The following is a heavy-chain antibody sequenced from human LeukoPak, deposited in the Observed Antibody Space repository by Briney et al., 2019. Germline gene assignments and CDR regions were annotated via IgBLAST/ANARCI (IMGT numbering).Heavy chain of an antibody. V-gene: IGHV3-21*01. CDR3: ARDFGGETDY. CDR2: ISSSSSYI. D-gene: IGHD2-21*01. J-gene: IGHJ4*02. Sequence: KPGGSLRLSCAASGFTFDDYAMHWVRQAPGKGLEWVSSISSSSSYIYYADSVKGRFTISRDNAKNSLYLQMNSLRAEDTAVYHCARDFGGETDYWGQGTLVTVSS. CDR1: GFTFDDYA.